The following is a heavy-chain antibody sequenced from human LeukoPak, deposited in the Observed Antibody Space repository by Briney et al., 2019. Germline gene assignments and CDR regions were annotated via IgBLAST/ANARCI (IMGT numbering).Heavy chain of an antibody. CDR1: GYRFTNYW. J-gene: IGHJ4*02. CDR3: ARLAGGSWSDFDY. V-gene: IGHV5-51*01. Sequence: PGESLKISCKGSGYRFTNYWIGWVRQMPGKGLEWIGIINPGDSDTRYSPSFQGQVTISADKSISTAYLQWSSLKASDTAMYYCARLAGGSWSDFDYWGQGTLVTVSS. D-gene: IGHD6-13*01. CDR2: INPGDSDT.